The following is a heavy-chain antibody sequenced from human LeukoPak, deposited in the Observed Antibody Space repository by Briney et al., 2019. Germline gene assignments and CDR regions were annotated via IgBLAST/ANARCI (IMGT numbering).Heavy chain of an antibody. CDR1: GGSISSYY. J-gene: IGHJ6*02. V-gene: IGHV4-59*12. D-gene: IGHD6-13*01. Sequence: SETLSLTCTVSGGSISSYYWSWIRQPPGKGLEWIGYIYYSGSTNYNPSLKSRVTISVDTSKNQFSLKLSSVTAADTAVYYCARGIKKSSSWYGWGMDVWGQGTTVTVSS. CDR3: ARGIKKSSSWYGWGMDV. CDR2: IYYSGST.